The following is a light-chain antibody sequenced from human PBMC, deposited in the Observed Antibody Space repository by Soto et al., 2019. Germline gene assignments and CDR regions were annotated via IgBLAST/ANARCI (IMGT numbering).Light chain of an antibody. J-gene: IGKJ4*01. Sequence: IQMSQSPSTLSASVGDRVSITCRASQTIFSWLAWYQQKPGKAPKLLIHSASSRATGIPDRFSGSGSGTDFTLTISRLEPEDFAVYYCQQYSSSPLTFGGGTKVDIK. V-gene: IGKV1-5*01. CDR3: QQYSSSPLT. CDR2: SAS. CDR1: QTIFSW.